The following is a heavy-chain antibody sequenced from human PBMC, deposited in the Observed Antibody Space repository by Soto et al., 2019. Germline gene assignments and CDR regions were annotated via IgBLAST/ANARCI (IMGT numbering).Heavy chain of an antibody. CDR3: ARDSGRGWAFDM. V-gene: IGHV3-7*04. CDR2: IKPDGSEK. J-gene: IGHJ3*02. Sequence: EVQLVESGGGLVQPGESLRLSCAASGFTFGRSWMTWVRQAPGKGLEWVANIKPDGSEKDYVDSVKGRFTISRDNAQNSLYLQLNRLRVEDTAVYYCARDSGRGWAFDMWGQGTTVTVSS. CDR1: GFTFGRSW. D-gene: IGHD2-15*01.